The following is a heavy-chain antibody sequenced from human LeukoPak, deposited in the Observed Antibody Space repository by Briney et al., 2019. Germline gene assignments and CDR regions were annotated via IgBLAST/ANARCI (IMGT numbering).Heavy chain of an antibody. V-gene: IGHV4-59*01. D-gene: IGHD4-23*01. CDR3: ARDYGGKFDY. J-gene: IGHJ4*02. Sequence: SETLSLTCTVSSGXXSXXXXXXIXXXXXKXLEWLGYIYYRGSTNYNPPLKSRVTISVDPSKNQFSLKLSSVTAADTAVYYCARDYGGKFDYWGQGTLVTVSS. CDR1: SGXXSXXX. CDR2: IYYRGST.